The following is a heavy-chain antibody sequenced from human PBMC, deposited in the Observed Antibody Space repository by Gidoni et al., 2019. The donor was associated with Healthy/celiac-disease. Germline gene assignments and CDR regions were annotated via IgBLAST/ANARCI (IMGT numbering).Heavy chain of an antibody. CDR1: GFTFDDYT. Sequence: EVQLVASGGVVVQPWGSLRLSCAASGFTFDDYTMHWVRQAPGKGLEWVSLSSWDGGSTYYAESVKGRFNISRDNSKNSLYLQMNSLRTEDTALYYCAKDITGTTDNWFDPGGQGTLVTVSA. J-gene: IGHJ5*02. CDR3: AKDITGTTDNWFDP. CDR2: SSWDGGST. D-gene: IGHD1-7*01. V-gene: IGHV3-43*01.